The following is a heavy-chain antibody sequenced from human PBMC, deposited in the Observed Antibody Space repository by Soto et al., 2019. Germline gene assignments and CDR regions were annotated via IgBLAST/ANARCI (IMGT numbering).Heavy chain of an antibody. CDR1: GFTFSSYG. CDR2: ISYDGSNT. V-gene: IGHV3-30*18. D-gene: IGHD1-26*01. Sequence: QVQLVESGGGVVQPGRSLRLSCVASGFTFSSYGMHWVRQAPGKGLEWVAIISYDGSNTYYADSVKGRFTISRDNSENTLYLQMTRLTAADTSVYYCAKDGVLSGIYYISTPYYFDYWGQGTLVTVSS. J-gene: IGHJ4*02. CDR3: AKDGVLSGIYYISTPYYFDY.